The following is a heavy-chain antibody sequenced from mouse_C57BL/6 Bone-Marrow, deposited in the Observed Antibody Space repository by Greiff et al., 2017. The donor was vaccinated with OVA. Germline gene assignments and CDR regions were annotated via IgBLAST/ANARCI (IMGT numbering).Heavy chain of an antibody. CDR3: TTGGSVGDY. J-gene: IGHJ2*01. Sequence: VQLQQSGAELVRPGASVKLSCTASGFNIKDDYMHWVKQRPEQGLEWIGWIDPENGDTEYASKFQGKATITADTSSNTAYLQLSSLTSEDSAVYYCTTGGSVGDYGGQGTAPTVSS. V-gene: IGHV14-4*01. CDR1: GFNIKDDY. CDR2: IDPENGDT.